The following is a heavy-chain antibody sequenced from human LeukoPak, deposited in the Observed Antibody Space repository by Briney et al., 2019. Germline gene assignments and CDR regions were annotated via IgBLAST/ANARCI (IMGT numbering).Heavy chain of an antibody. J-gene: IGHJ3*02. CDR3: ARVVFRCNWNSCTYDAFDI. Sequence: GASVKVSCKASGGTFSSYAISWVRQAPGQGLEWMGRIIPILGIANYAQKFQGRVTMTRDTSISTAYMELSRLRSDDTAVYYCARVVFRCNWNSCTYDAFDIWGQGTMVTVSS. D-gene: IGHD1-7*01. V-gene: IGHV1-69*04. CDR1: GGTFSSYA. CDR2: IIPILGIA.